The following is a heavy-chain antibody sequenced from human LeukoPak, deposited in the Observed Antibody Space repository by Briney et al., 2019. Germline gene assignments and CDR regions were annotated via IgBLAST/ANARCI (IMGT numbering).Heavy chain of an antibody. CDR1: GGSFSGYY. V-gene: IGHV4-34*01. D-gene: IGHD6-13*01. Sequence: PSETLSLTCAVYGGSFSGYYWSWIRQPPGKGLEWIGEINHSGSTNYNPSLKSRVTISVDTSKNQFSLKVSSVTAADTAVYYCARGTLKAAATDFDYWGQGTLVTVSS. CDR3: ARGTLKAAATDFDY. CDR2: INHSGST. J-gene: IGHJ4*02.